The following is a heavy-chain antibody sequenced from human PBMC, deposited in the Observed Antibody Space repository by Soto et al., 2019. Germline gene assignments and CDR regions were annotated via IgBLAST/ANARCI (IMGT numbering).Heavy chain of an antibody. J-gene: IGHJ5*02. D-gene: IGHD3-22*01. CDR1: GFTFSSYA. CDR3: AKSRTGDYYDSSGYENWFDP. Sequence: GESLKISCAASGFTFSSYAMSWVRQAPGKGLEWVSAISGSGGSTYYADSVKGRFTISRDNSKSTLYLQMNSLRAEDTAVYYCAKSRTGDYYDSSGYENWFDPWGQGTLVTVS. CDR2: ISGSGGST. V-gene: IGHV3-23*01.